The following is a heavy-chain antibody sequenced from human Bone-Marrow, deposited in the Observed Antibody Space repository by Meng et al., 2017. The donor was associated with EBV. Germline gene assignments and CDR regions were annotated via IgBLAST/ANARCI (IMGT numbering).Heavy chain of an antibody. Sequence: QGQLQELGPGLVKPSETLSLTCTVSGASVSGGTYHLSWIRHPPGKELEWIGYIYDGGTTIYNPSLKSRVTILVDASKNRFSLKLSSVTTADTAVYYCAKSRSSTPGVVDYWGQGTLVTVSS. J-gene: IGHJ4*02. CDR2: IYDGGTT. CDR1: GASVSGGTYH. CDR3: AKSRSSTPGVVDY. V-gene: IGHV4-61*01. D-gene: IGHD3-10*01.